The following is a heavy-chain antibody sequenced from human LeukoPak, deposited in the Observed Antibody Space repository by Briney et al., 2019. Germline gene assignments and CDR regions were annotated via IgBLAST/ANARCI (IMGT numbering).Heavy chain of an antibody. CDR3: ARDQDSSSTSCYIDY. CDR2: INWNGGST. J-gene: IGHJ4*02. D-gene: IGHD2-2*02. V-gene: IGHV3-20*04. CDR1: GFTFYDYG. Sequence: GGSLRLSCAASGFTFYDYGMSWVRHAPGKGLEWVSGINWNGGSTGYAESVKGRFTISRDNAKNSPYLQMNSLRAEHTALYYCARDQDSSSTSCYIDYRGQGTLVTVSS.